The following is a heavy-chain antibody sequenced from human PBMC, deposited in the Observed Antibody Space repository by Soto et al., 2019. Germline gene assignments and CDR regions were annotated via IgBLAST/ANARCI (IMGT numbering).Heavy chain of an antibody. D-gene: IGHD3-22*01. Sequence: GGSLRLSCAASGFTFSSYSMNWVRQAPGKGLEWVSYISSSSSTIYYADSVKGRFTISRDNAKKSLYLQMNSLRAEDTAVYYCAREYYYDSSGIDYWGQGTLVTVSS. J-gene: IGHJ4*02. V-gene: IGHV3-48*01. CDR1: GFTFSSYS. CDR3: AREYYYDSSGIDY. CDR2: ISSSSSTI.